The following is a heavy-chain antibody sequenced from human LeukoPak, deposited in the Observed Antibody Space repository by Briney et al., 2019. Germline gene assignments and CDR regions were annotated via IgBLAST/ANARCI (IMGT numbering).Heavy chain of an antibody. CDR1: GFTFSSYS. V-gene: IGHV3-21*01. Sequence: GGSLRLSCAASGFTFSSYSMNWVRQAPGKGLEWVSSISSSSSYIYYADSVKGRFTISRDNAKNSLYLQMNSLRAEDTAVYYCARDSLKFTGSGAYWGQGTLVTVSS. D-gene: IGHD1-1*01. CDR2: ISSSSSYI. J-gene: IGHJ4*02. CDR3: ARDSLKFTGSGAY.